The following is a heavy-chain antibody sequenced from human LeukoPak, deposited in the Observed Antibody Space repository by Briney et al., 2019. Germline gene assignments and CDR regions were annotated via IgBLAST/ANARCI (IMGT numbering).Heavy chain of an antibody. CDR1: GGSISSYY. D-gene: IGHD4-17*01. J-gene: IGHJ3*02. CDR2: IYYSGSI. CDR3: ARDFRSPRPTTRAFDI. Sequence: SETLSLTCTVSGGSISSYYWSWIRQPPGKGLEWIGYIYYSGSINYNPSLKGRVTISVDTSKNQFSLKLSSVTAADTAVYYCARDFRSPRPTTRAFDIWGQGTMVTVSS. V-gene: IGHV4-59*01.